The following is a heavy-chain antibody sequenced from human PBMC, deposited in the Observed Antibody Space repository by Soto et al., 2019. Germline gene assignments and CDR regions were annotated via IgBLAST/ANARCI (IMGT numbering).Heavy chain of an antibody. CDR2: VHHTGST. Sequence: QVQLQESGPGLVKPSETLSLTCTVSGDSVTSGSIYWSWIRQPPGKGLEWIGYVHHTGSTNYNPSLKSRVAISVDTSKNHFSLTLSSVTAADTAVYYCARDRGNFGVVLADFYQYGMDVWGQGTTVTVSS. CDR1: GDSVTSGSIY. J-gene: IGHJ6*02. CDR3: ARDRGNFGVVLADFYQYGMDV. D-gene: IGHD3-3*01. V-gene: IGHV4-61*03.